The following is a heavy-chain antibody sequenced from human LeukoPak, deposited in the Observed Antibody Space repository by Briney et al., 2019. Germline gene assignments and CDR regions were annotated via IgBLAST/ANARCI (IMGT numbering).Heavy chain of an antibody. CDR2: IKTKLYGGTT. J-gene: IGHJ4*02. CDR3: TRDHRDDWNPGYYFDY. CDR1: GFAFGDFA. D-gene: IGHD1-1*01. V-gene: IGHV3-49*04. Sequence: PGGSLRLSCTASGFAFGDFAMNWVRQAPGKGLEWVGLIKTKLYGGTTEYAASVKGRFTISRDDSKAIAYLQMNSLKTEDTAVYYCTRDHRDDWNPGYYFDYWGQGTLVTVSS.